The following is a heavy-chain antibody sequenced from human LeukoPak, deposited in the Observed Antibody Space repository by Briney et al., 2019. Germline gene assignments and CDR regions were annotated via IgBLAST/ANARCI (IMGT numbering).Heavy chain of an antibody. D-gene: IGHD2-2*02. CDR2: ISTSSSYT. CDR3: ARDWYCSSSICYTDRNWFDP. V-gene: IGHV3-11*05. J-gene: IGHJ5*02. Sequence: PGGSLRLSCAASGFTFSDYYMSWIRQAPGKELEWVSYISTSSSYTDYADSVKGRFTISRDNAKNLLYLQMNSLRPDDTAVYYCARDWYCSSSICYTDRNWFDPWGQGTLVTVSS. CDR1: GFTFSDYY.